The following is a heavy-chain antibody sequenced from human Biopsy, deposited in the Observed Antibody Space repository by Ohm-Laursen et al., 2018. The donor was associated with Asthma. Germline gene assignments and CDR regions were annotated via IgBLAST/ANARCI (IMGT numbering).Heavy chain of an antibody. D-gene: IGHD3-9*01. V-gene: IGHV1-3*01. CDR2: INAGNGDT. CDR1: GYTFISYA. Sequence: ASVKVSCKVSGYTFISYAIHWVRQAPGQRLEWMGWINAGNGDTKYSQKFQGRVTITRDTSASTAYMELSSLRSEDTAVYYCARTYYDFLTGQVIDAFAIWGQGTMVTVSS. CDR3: ARTYYDFLTGQVIDAFAI. J-gene: IGHJ3*02.